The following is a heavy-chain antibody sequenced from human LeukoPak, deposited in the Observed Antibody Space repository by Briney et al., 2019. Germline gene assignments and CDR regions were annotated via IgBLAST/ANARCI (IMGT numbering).Heavy chain of an antibody. CDR1: GYTLTELS. J-gene: IGHJ4*02. Sequence: ASVKVSCKVSGYTLTELSMHWVRQAPGKGLEWMGGFDPEDGETTYAQKFQGRVTMTEDTSTDTAYMELSSLRSEDTAVYYCATFPPNPTTVDHDYWGQGTLVTVSS. CDR2: FDPEDGET. D-gene: IGHD4-23*01. V-gene: IGHV1-24*01. CDR3: ATFPPNPTTVDHDY.